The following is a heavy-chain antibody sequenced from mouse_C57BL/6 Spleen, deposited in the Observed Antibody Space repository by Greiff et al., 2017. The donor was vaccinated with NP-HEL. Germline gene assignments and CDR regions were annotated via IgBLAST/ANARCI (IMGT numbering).Heavy chain of an antibody. V-gene: IGHV1-82*01. Sequence: QVQLKESGPELVKPGASVKISCKASGYAFSSSWMNWVKQRPGKGLEWIGRIYPGDGDTNYNGKFKGKATLTADKSSSTAYMQLSSLTSEDSAVYFCARGGTGGYFDYWGQGTTLTVSS. CDR3: ARGGTGGYFDY. D-gene: IGHD4-1*01. CDR2: IYPGDGDT. J-gene: IGHJ2*01. CDR1: GYAFSSSW.